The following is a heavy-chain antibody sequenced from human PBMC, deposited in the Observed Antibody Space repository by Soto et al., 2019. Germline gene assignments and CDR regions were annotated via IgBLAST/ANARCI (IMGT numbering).Heavy chain of an antibody. CDR2: MTPSGYI. Sequence: ASVKVSCKASGFPFTSLDINWVRQAPGQGLEWVGYMTPSGYIGFAQKFRGRVSMTRDASTSTVSMELSSLRSDDTAVYYCARYQEAGSFNDWGQGTLVTVSS. J-gene: IGHJ4*02. CDR3: ARYQEAGSFND. CDR1: GFPFTSLD. V-gene: IGHV1-8*01.